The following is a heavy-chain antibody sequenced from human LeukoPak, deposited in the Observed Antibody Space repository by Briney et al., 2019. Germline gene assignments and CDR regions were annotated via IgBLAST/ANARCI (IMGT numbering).Heavy chain of an antibody. CDR3: ARGRAWFGESRYYMDV. D-gene: IGHD3-10*01. J-gene: IGHJ6*03. CDR2: IIPIFGTA. V-gene: IGHV1-69*06. CDR1: GGTFTSYA. Sequence: SVKVSCKASGGTFTSYAISWVRQAPGQGLEWMGGIIPIFGTANYAQKFQGRVTITADKSTSTAYMELSSLRSEDTAVYYCARGRAWFGESRYYMDVWGKGTTVTVSS.